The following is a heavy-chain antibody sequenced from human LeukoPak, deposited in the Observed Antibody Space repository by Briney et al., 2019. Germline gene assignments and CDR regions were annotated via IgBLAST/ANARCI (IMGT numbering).Heavy chain of an antibody. CDR1: GGTFSSYA. D-gene: IGHD3-22*01. CDR3: ATWYYYDSSGYRLLGAFDI. Sequence: GSSVKVSCKASGGTFSSYAISWVRQAPGQGLEWMGGIIPIFGTANYAQKFQGRVTITADKSTSTAYMELSSLRSEDTAVYYCATWYYYDSSGYRLLGAFDIWGQGTMVTVSS. V-gene: IGHV1-69*06. J-gene: IGHJ3*02. CDR2: IIPIFGTA.